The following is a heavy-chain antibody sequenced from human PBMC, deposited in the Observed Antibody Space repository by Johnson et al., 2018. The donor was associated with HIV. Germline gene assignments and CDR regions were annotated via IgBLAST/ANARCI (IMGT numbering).Heavy chain of an antibody. CDR1: GFTFSSYD. CDR3: ARGGPFHAFDI. D-gene: IGHD2-21*01. V-gene: IGHV3-13*01. Sequence: VQLVESGGGLVQPGGSLRLSCAASGFTFSSYDMHWVRQATGKGLEWVSAIGTAGDTYYPGSVKGRFTISRDNAKNTLFLQMNSLRAEDTAMYFCARGGPFHAFDIWGHGTTVTVSS. J-gene: IGHJ3*02. CDR2: IGTAGDT.